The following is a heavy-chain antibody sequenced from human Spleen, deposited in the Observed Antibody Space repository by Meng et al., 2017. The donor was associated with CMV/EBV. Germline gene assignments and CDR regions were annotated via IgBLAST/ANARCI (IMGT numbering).Heavy chain of an antibody. CDR2: IYDGGTA. V-gene: IGHV4-4*02. Sequence: CSGAGGSISTSNWWTWVRQTPGKGLEWIGEIYDGGTANYNPSLKGRVTMSIDGSKNQFSLNVSSVTAADTAVYHCARAKGLRGWFDPWGQGTLVTVSS. J-gene: IGHJ5*02. CDR3: ARAKGLRGWFDP. CDR1: GGSISTSNW. D-gene: IGHD4-17*01.